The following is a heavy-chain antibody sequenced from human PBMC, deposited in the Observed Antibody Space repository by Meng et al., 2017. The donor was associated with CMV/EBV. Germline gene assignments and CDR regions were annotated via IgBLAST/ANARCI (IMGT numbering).Heavy chain of an antibody. CDR3: ARVRISCSSTSCYRGGYYYGMDV. J-gene: IGHJ6*02. CDR2: IYYSGST. D-gene: IGHD2-2*02. V-gene: IGHV4-59*01. CDR1: GGSISSYY. Sequence: SETLSLTCTVSGGSISSYYWSWIRQPPGKGLEWIGYIYYSGSTNYNPSLKSRVTISVDTSKNQFSLKLSSVTAADTAVYYCARVRISCSSTSCYRGGYYYGMDVWGQGTTVTVFS.